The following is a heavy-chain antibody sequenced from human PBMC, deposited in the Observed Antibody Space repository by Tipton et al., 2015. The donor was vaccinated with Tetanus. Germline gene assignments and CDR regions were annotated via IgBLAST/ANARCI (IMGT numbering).Heavy chain of an antibody. CDR3: ARLPGGYYFYGLDV. CDR1: GFTFSDYS. Sequence: LSLTCAASGFTFSDYSMAWVRQAPGKGLEWGSSISSKSTYIYCADSMKGRFTISRDNARNSLYLQLNSLRAEDTAVYYCARLPGGYYFYGLDVWGQGTTVTVSS. J-gene: IGHJ6*02. CDR2: ISSKSTYI. V-gene: IGHV3-21*01. D-gene: IGHD3-10*01.